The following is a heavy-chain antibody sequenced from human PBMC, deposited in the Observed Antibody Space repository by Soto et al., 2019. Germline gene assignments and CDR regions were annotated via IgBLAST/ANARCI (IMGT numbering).Heavy chain of an antibody. J-gene: IGHJ5*02. Sequence: ASVKVSCKAAGYTFTGYYMHWVRQAPGQGLEWMGWINPNSGGTNYAQKFQGRVTMTRDTSISTAYMELSRLRYDDTAVYYCARDKEYSSGWYEDNWFDPWGQGTLVTVSS. CDR1: GYTFTGYY. D-gene: IGHD6-19*01. V-gene: IGHV1-2*02. CDR3: ARDKEYSSGWYEDNWFDP. CDR2: INPNSGGT.